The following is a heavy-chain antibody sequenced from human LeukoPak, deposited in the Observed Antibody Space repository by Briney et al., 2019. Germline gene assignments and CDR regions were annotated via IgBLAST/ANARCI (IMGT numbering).Heavy chain of an antibody. CDR2: IYYSGST. Sequence: SETLSLTCTVSGGSISSSSYYWGWIRQPPGKGLEWIGSIYYSGSTYYNPSLKSRVTISVDTSKNQFSLKLSSVTAADTAVYYCARGADRGYSYGYSHYYYYYMDVWGKGTTVTISS. D-gene: IGHD5-18*01. V-gene: IGHV4-39*07. CDR3: ARGADRGYSYGYSHYYYYYMDV. J-gene: IGHJ6*03. CDR1: GGSISSSSYY.